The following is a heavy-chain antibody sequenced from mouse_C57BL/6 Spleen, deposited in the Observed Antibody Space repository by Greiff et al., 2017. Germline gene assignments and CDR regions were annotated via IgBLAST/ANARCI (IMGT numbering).Heavy chain of an antibody. V-gene: IGHV1-81*01. CDR1: GYTFTSYG. CDR3: ARNHGSSQYYFDY. D-gene: IGHD1-1*01. J-gene: IGHJ2*01. Sequence: QVQLQQSGAELARPGASVKLSCKASGYTFTSYGISWVKQRTGQGLEWIGEIYPRSGNTNYNEKFKGKATLTADKSSSTAYMELRSLTSEDSAVYFCARNHGSSQYYFDYWGQGTTLTVSS. CDR2: IYPRSGNT.